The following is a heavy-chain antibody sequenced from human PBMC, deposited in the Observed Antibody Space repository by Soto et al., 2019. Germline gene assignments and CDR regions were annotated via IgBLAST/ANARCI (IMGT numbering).Heavy chain of an antibody. D-gene: IGHD4-17*01. CDR1: GFTFSSYG. CDR3: AKDQGDMDYGDYYYYYGMDV. J-gene: IGHJ6*02. CDR2: ISYYGSNK. Sequence: GGSLRPSCAASGFTFSSYGRHWAGKAPGKGRESVAVISYYGSNKYYADSVNGRFTISRDNSKNTLYLQMNSLRAEDTAVYYCAKDQGDMDYGDYYYYYGMDVWGQGTTVTVSS. V-gene: IGHV3-30*18.